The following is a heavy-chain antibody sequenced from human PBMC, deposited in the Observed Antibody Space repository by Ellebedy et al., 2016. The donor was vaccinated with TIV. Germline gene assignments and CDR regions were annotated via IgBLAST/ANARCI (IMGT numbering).Heavy chain of an antibody. CDR1: GFTFSNYG. Sequence: GGSLRLXCAASGFTFSNYGMSWVRQGPEKGLEWVASISGRDGSTYYADSVKGRFIISRDNSESTLYLQMNSLRADDTAVYYCARSAEGGSIWDVWGQGTTVAVSS. V-gene: IGHV3-23*01. CDR3: ARSAEGGSIWDV. CDR2: ISGRDGST. D-gene: IGHD3-16*01. J-gene: IGHJ6*02.